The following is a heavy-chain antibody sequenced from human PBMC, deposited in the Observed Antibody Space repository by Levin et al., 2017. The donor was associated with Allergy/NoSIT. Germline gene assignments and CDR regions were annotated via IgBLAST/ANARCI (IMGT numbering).Heavy chain of an antibody. CDR1: GYSFTSYW. V-gene: IGHV5-51*01. CDR3: ARRLVATNDAFDI. J-gene: IGHJ3*02. Sequence: GESLKISCKGSGYSFTSYWIVWVRQMPGKGLEWMGIIYPGDSDTTYSPAFQGQVTISADKSISTAYLQWSGLKASDTAMYYCARRLVATNDAFDIWGQGTMVTVSS. D-gene: IGHD5-12*01. CDR2: IYPGDSDT.